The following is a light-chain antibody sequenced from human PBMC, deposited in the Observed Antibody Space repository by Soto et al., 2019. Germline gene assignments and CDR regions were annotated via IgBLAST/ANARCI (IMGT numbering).Light chain of an antibody. V-gene: IGLV1-40*01. CDR2: ADN. Sequence: QSVLTQPPSVSGAPGQKITMSCTRSSSNIGAGYDVHWYQQVPGAAPRLLIYADNNRPSGVPDRFSASKSGPSASLAITGLQGDDEANYYCQSYDTSLSGVIFGAGTKLTVL. CDR3: QSYDTSLSGVI. J-gene: IGLJ2*01. CDR1: SSNIGAGYD.